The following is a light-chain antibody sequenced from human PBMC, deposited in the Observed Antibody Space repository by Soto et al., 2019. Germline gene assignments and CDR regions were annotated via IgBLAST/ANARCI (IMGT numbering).Light chain of an antibody. J-gene: IGKJ4*01. CDR1: QSVINN. CDR2: DAS. V-gene: IGKV3-15*01. Sequence: ERVMTQSAATLSVAPLGRCTLSFWASQSVINNLACYQQKPGQAPRLLIYDASTRATGIPARFSGSGSGTDFPLTISSLQAEDVAVYYCQHYYNTPPTFGGGTKVDIK. CDR3: QHYYNTPPT.